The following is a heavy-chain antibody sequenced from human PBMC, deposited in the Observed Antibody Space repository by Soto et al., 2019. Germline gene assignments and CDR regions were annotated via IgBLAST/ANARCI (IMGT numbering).Heavy chain of an antibody. D-gene: IGHD2-15*01. Sequence: SETLSLTCTVSGGSITSGGSFWSWIRQHPGKGPEWIAFIGYSGATSYNPSLASRVTISADTYKSQFSLNLRSVTAADTAVYYCARGGASSKWFDPWGQGTLVTVS. CDR3: ARGGASSKWFDP. CDR2: IGYSGAT. J-gene: IGHJ5*02. CDR1: GGSITSGGSF. V-gene: IGHV4-31*03.